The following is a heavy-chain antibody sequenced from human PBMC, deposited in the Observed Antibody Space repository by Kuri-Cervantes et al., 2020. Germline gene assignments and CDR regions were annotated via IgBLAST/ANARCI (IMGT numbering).Heavy chain of an antibody. V-gene: IGHV4-39*02. CDR3: ARDRRWNYYYGMDV. J-gene: IGHJ6*02. CDR1: GGSISSSSYY. CDR2: IYYSGST. D-gene: IGHD4-23*01. Sequence: SETLSLTCTVSGGSISSSSYYWGWIRQPPGKGLEWIGSIYYSGSTYYNPSLKSRVTISVGTSKNQLSLKLSSVTAADTAVYYCARDRRWNYYYGMDVWGQGTTVTVSS.